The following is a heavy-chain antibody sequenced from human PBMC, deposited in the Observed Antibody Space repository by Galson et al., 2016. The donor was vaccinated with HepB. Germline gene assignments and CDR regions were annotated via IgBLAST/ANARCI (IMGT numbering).Heavy chain of an antibody. D-gene: IGHD6-19*01. Sequence: SETLSLTCIVSGGSVQSGSYYWSWVRQPPGRGLEWIGFILHSGSTTYNPSLKSRVAISVDMSKNQFSLMLSSVTAADTAVYYCARDHQWLTHTGTYYYGLDVWGQGTTVTVSS. CDR2: ILHSGST. CDR1: GGSVQSGSYY. CDR3: ARDHQWLTHTGTYYYGLDV. V-gene: IGHV4-61*01. J-gene: IGHJ6*02.